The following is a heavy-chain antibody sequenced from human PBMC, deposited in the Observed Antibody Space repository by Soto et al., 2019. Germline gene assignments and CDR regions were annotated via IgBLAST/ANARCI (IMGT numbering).Heavy chain of an antibody. J-gene: IGHJ5*02. CDR1: GYSFTSYW. V-gene: IGHV5-51*01. Sequence: GESLKISCKGSGYSFTSYWIGWVRQMPGKGLEWMGIIYPGDSDTRYSPSFQGQVTISADKSISTAYLQWSSLKASVTAMYYCARTQGYCSGGSCYSIRWGPNWFDPWGQGTLVTVSS. CDR3: ARTQGYCSGGSCYSIRWGPNWFDP. CDR2: IYPGDSDT. D-gene: IGHD2-15*01.